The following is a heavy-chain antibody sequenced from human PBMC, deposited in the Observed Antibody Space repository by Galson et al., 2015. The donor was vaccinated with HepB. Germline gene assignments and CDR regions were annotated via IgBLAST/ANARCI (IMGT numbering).Heavy chain of an antibody. CDR3: AVFMVRGLHDAFDI. D-gene: IGHD3-10*01. Sequence: SVKVSCKASGSTFTSYYMRWVRQAPGQGLEWMGIINPSGGSTSYAQKFQGRVTMTRDTSTSTIYMELSSLRSEDTAVYYCAVFMVRGLHDAFDIWGQGTMVTVSS. CDR1: GSTFTSYY. J-gene: IGHJ3*02. CDR2: INPSGGST. V-gene: IGHV1-46*03.